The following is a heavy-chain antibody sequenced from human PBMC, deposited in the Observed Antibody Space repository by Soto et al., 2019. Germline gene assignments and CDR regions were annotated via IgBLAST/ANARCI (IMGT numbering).Heavy chain of an antibody. Sequence: QLVESGGGLVTPGKSVTLSCVGSGFDFTAAWMHWVRQAPGTGLEWVGRIKSRGSGETTDYSAPVRGRFTISRDDSKDTVYLQMIGLKTEDTAVYFCAKQRGPSGSSYSGLEVWGQGSTVTVTS. V-gene: IGHV3-15*07. CDR3: AKQRGPSGSSYSGLEV. D-gene: IGHD1-1*01. CDR1: GFDFTAAW. J-gene: IGHJ6*01. CDR2: IKSRGSGETT.